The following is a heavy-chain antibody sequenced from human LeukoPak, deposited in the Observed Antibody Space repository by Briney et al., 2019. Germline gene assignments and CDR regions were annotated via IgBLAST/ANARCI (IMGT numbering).Heavy chain of an antibody. J-gene: IGHJ5*01. D-gene: IGHD3-10*01. CDR1: GFTFSSYW. CDR3: TRAITYFYGSVTYDWFDS. CDR2: IKSDGST. Sequence: PGGSLRLSCEASGFTFSSYWKHWVRQTPGKGLMWVARIKSDGSTIYADSVQGRFTISRDNAKNMVYLQMNSLRDDDTAIYYCTRAITYFYGSVTYDWFDSWGQGTRVTVSS. V-gene: IGHV3-74*01.